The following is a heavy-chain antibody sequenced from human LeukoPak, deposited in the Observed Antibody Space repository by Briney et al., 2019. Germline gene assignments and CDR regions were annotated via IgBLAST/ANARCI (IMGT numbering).Heavy chain of an antibody. D-gene: IGHD3-3*01. J-gene: IGHJ3*02. CDR3: AKIFFDFWSHPGSYLFDM. CDR1: GFSINSSDFY. V-gene: IGHV4-39*01. Sequence: PSETLSRTCSVSGFSINSSDFYWAWIRQPPGKGPEWVGSMFWSGTAYYNPSLESRVAISVDTSKDQCSLKVRSVTAADTAVYYFAKIFFDFWSHPGSYLFDMWGQGKMVTVSS. CDR2: MFWSGTA.